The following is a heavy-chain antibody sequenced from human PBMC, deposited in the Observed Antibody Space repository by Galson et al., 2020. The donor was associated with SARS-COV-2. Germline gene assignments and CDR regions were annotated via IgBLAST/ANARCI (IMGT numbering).Heavy chain of an antibody. Sequence: SVKVSCKASGGTFSSYTLSWVRQAPGQGLEWMGRIIPMLNITYYAQHLQGRLTITADEATSTTDIELGSLRSEDTAIYYCARIASKIGSDFWGQGTLVSVSS. CDR1: GGTFSSYT. V-gene: IGHV1-69*02. D-gene: IGHD3-10*01. CDR3: ARIASKIGSDF. J-gene: IGHJ4*02. CDR2: IIPMLNIT.